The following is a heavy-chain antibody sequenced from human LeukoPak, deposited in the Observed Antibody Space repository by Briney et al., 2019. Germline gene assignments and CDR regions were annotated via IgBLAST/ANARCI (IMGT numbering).Heavy chain of an antibody. CDR1: GGSISSGSYF. D-gene: IGHD3-22*01. V-gene: IGHV4-61*02. J-gene: IGHJ4*02. Sequence: SETLSLTCTVSGGSISSGSYFWNWIRQPAGKGLEWIGRIYASGSTYYNPSLKSRVTMLVDTSKNQFSLNLRSVTAADTAVYYCAREILYDSTGYYLWGQGTLVTVSS. CDR3: AREILYDSTGYYL. CDR2: IYASGST.